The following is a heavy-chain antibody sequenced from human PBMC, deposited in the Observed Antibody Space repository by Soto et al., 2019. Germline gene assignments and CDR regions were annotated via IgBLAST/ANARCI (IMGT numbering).Heavy chain of an antibody. CDR2: ISGTGGST. CDR3: AKNWDTTSSSSSH. Sequence: EVQLLESGGGLVQPGGSLRLSCAVSGFTCSTYAMSWVRQAPGKGLEWVSAISGTGGSTYYADSVKGRFTISRDNSKNTLYLQMNSLRAEDTAVYYCAKNWDTTSSSSSHWGQGTLVTVSS. J-gene: IGHJ4*02. CDR1: GFTCSTYA. D-gene: IGHD6-6*01. V-gene: IGHV3-23*01.